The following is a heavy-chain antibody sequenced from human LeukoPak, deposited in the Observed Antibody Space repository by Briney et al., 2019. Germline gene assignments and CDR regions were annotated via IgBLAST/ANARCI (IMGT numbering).Heavy chain of an antibody. V-gene: IGHV4-30-2*01. D-gene: IGHD3-10*01. CDR2: IYDTGAT. Sequence: KPSQTLSLTCTVSTDFLSSGGYYNSWIRQPPGKDLEWIGYIYDTGATLYKTSLKSRVTISIDRSKNQFSLQLTSMTATDTAVYYCARGRSGHFNYWGQGILVTVSS. CDR1: TDFLSSGGYY. CDR3: ARGRSGHFNY. J-gene: IGHJ4*02.